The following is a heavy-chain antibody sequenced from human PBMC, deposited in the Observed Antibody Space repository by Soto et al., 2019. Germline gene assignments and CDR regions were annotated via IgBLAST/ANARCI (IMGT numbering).Heavy chain of an antibody. CDR2: INPNSGGT. CDR3: ARDWYYFDSSGISKPVYYHYYGLDV. Sequence: ASVKVSCKASGYTFTDYYIHWVRQAPGQGLEWMGWINPNSGGTKFAQQFQGRVTMTRDTSISTAYMELSRLRFDDTAVYYCARDWYYFDSSGISKPVYYHYYGLDVWGQGTTVTVSS. D-gene: IGHD3-22*01. J-gene: IGHJ6*02. V-gene: IGHV1-2*02. CDR1: GYTFTDYY.